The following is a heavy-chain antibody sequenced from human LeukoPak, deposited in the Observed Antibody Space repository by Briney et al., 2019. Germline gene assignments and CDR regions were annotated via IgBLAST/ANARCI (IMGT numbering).Heavy chain of an antibody. V-gene: IGHV3-74*01. CDR2: INSDGSST. CDR1: GFTFSSYW. J-gene: IGHJ4*02. CDR3: ARDTSRRYDY. Sequence: PGGSLRLSCAASGFTFSSYWMHWVREAPGKGLVWVSRINSDGSSTSYAASVRGRFTISRDNAKNTLYLQMNSLRVEDTAVYYCARDTSRRYDYWGQGTLVTVSS. D-gene: IGHD2-2*01.